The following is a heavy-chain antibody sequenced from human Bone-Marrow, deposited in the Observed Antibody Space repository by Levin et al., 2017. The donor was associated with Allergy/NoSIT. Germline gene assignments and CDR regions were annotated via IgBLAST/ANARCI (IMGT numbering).Heavy chain of an antibody. CDR3: ATRDGYNSHY. CDR1: GGTFSSYA. V-gene: IGHV1-69*01. J-gene: IGHJ4*02. CDR2: IIPIFGTA. Sequence: KISCKASGGTFSSYAISWVRQAPGQGLEWMGGIIPIFGTANYAQKFQGRVTITADESTSTAYMELSSLRSEDTAVYYCATRDGYNSHYWGQGTLVTVSS. D-gene: IGHD5-24*01.